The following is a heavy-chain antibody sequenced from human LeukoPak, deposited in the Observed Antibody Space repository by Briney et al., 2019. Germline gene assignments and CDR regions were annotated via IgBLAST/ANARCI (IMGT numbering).Heavy chain of an antibody. Sequence: GGSLRLSCAASGFTFTGYAMSWLRQAPGKELDFVSAISGDAVSTFYADSVKGRFTISRDNSKNTLYLQMNSLRAEDTAVYYCARGAYCSSTSCYKENAFDIWGQGTMVTVSS. J-gene: IGHJ3*02. CDR3: ARGAYCSSTSCYKENAFDI. V-gene: IGHV3-23*01. D-gene: IGHD2-2*02. CDR2: ISGDAVST. CDR1: GFTFTGYA.